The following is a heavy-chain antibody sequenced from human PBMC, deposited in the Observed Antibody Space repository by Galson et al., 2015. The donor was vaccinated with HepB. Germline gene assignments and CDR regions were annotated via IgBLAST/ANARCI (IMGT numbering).Heavy chain of an antibody. CDR2: INPSGGST. Sequence: SVKVSCKASGYTFTSYYMHWVRQAPGQGLVWMGIINPSGGSTSYAQKFQGRVTMTRDTSTSTVYMELSSLRSEDTAVYYCASDILTGYNAFDIWGQGTMVTVSS. CDR1: GYTFTSYY. J-gene: IGHJ3*02. V-gene: IGHV1-46*01. CDR3: ASDILTGYNAFDI. D-gene: IGHD3-9*01.